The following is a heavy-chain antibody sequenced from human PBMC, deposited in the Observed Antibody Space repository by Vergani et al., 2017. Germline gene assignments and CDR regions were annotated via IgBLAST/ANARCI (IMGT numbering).Heavy chain of an antibody. V-gene: IGHV4-39*01. D-gene: IGHD1-26*01. CDR1: GGSIISSSYY. J-gene: IGHJ4*02. CDR3: ARHSGSYLIDY. Sequence: LQLQESAPGLVKPSETLSLTCTVSGGSIISSSYYWGWLRQPPGKGLEWIGSIYYSGSTYYNPSLKCRVTIAVDTTKNQCSLKLSSVTAADTAVYYCARHSGSYLIDYWGQGTLVTVSS. CDR2: IYYSGST.